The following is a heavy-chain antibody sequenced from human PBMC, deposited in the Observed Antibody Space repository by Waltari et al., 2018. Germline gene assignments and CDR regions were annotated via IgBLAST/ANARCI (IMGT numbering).Heavy chain of an antibody. D-gene: IGHD4-17*01. J-gene: IGHJ4*02. CDR1: GYSFTSSW. CDR3: ARRGYGDYYFDY. V-gene: IGHV5-51*01. CDR2: IYPGDSDT. Sequence: VQLVQSGAEVNTPGESLKLSCKCSGYSFTSSWIGWVRQMPGKGLEWMGIIYPGDSDTRYSPSYQGQVTISADKSISTAYLQWSSLKASDTARYYCARRGYGDYYFDYWGQGTLVTVSS.